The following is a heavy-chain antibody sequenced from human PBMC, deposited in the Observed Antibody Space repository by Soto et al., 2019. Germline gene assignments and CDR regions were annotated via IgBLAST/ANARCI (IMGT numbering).Heavy chain of an antibody. D-gene: IGHD6-6*01. Sequence: ASVKVSCKASGYTFTSYGISWVRQTPGQGLEWMGWISAYNGNTNYAQKLQGRVTMTTDTSTSTAYMELRSLRSDDTAVYYCARVLGIAARPTNSFDPWGQGTLVTVSS. CDR3: ARVLGIAARPTNSFDP. J-gene: IGHJ5*02. V-gene: IGHV1-18*01. CDR1: GYTFTSYG. CDR2: ISAYNGNT.